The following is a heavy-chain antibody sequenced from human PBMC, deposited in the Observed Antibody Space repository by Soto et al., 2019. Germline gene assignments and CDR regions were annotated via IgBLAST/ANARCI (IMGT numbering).Heavy chain of an antibody. D-gene: IGHD1-26*01. V-gene: IGHV4-30-4*01. CDR3: VTVNLVGAAYYFDY. Sequence: SETLSLTCTVSGGSIRNGDYYWGWIRQPPGKGLDWIGYVYYSGTTYSHPSLNSRVSISVDTSENQFSLRLTSVTAADTAVYYCVTVNLVGAAYYFDYWGPGTLVTVSS. CDR1: GGSIRNGDYY. CDR2: VYYSGTT. J-gene: IGHJ4*02.